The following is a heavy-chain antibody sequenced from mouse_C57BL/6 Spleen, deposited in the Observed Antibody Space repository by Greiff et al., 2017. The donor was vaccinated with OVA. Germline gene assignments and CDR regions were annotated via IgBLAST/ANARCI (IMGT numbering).Heavy chain of an antibody. CDR1: GFSLTSYG. V-gene: IGHV2-3*01. CDR2: IWGDGST. D-gene: IGHD3-3*01. CDR3: AKPGWEGYYLDY. J-gene: IGHJ2*01. Sequence: VKLMESGPGLVAPSQSLSITCTVSGFSLTSYGVSWVRQPPGKGLEWLGEIWGDGSTNYHSAPITSLSISKDNSKSQVFFKLNSLQTDDTATYYCAKPGWEGYYLDYWGQGTTLTVSS.